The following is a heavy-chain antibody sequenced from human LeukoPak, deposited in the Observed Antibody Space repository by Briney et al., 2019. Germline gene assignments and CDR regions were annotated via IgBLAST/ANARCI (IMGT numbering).Heavy chain of an antibody. CDR3: ARVDAEDFDY. D-gene: IGHD3-9*01. CDR1: GGSISSSNW. V-gene: IGHV4-4*02. CDR2: IYHSGST. J-gene: IGHJ4*02. Sequence: SGTLSLTCAVSGGSISSSNWWSWVRQPPGKGLEWIGEIYHSGSTTYNPSLKSRVTMSIDKSKNQFSLKLSSVTAADTAVYYCARVDAEDFDYWGQGTLVTVSS.